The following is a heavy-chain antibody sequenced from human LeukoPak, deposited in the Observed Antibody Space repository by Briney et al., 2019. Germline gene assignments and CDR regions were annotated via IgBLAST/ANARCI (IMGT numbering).Heavy chain of an antibody. CDR3: ARTGGKGDRGTYLDY. J-gene: IGHJ4*02. V-gene: IGHV3-48*02. D-gene: IGHD4-23*01. Sequence: GGSLRLSCAASGFTFSSYSINWVRQAPGKGLEWVSYISSFSSTIYYADSVKGRFTISRDNAKNSLYLQMNSLRDEDTAVYYCARTGGKGDRGTYLDYWGQGTLVTVSS. CDR2: ISSFSSTI. CDR1: GFTFSSYS.